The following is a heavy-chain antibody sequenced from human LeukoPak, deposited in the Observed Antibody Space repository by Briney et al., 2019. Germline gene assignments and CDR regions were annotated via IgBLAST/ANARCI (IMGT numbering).Heavy chain of an antibody. D-gene: IGHD3-10*01. V-gene: IGHV3-11*01. CDR1: GFTFSDNY. CDR3: AKVLIWTYGSGNYYKGAFDI. Sequence: PGGSLRLSCAASGFTFSDNYMTWVRQAPGKGLEWLSYISRNGGVIQYADSVKGRFTISRDNSKNTLYLQMNSLRAEDTAVYYCAKVLIWTYGSGNYYKGAFDIWGQGTMVTVFS. CDR2: ISRNGGVI. J-gene: IGHJ3*02.